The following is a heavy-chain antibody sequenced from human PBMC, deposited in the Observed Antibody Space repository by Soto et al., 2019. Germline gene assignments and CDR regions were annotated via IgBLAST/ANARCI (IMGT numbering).Heavy chain of an antibody. Sequence: GGSLRLSCEASGFIFSRYGMHWVRQAPGKGLEWVAVISYDGSNKYYAESVKGRFTISRDNAKNSLYLQMNSLRDEDTAVYYCARVPVYGSGSEYYYGMDVWGQGTTVTVSS. J-gene: IGHJ6*02. D-gene: IGHD3-10*01. CDR1: GFIFSRYG. CDR2: ISYDGSNK. V-gene: IGHV3-30*03. CDR3: ARVPVYGSGSEYYYGMDV.